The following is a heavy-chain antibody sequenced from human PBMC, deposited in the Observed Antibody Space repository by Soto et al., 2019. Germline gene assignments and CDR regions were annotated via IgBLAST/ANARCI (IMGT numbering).Heavy chain of an antibody. V-gene: IGHV4-61*01. Sequence: QVQLQESGPGLVKPSETLSLTCTVSGGSVSSGSYYWSWIRQPPGKGLEWIGYIYYSGSTNYNPSLKSRVTISEDKSKNPFSLKLSSVTAADTAVYYCARGIEGWYQGRYYYGMDVWGQGTTVTVSS. CDR1: GGSVSSGSYY. J-gene: IGHJ6*02. D-gene: IGHD6-19*01. CDR3: ARGIEGWYQGRYYYGMDV. CDR2: IYYSGST.